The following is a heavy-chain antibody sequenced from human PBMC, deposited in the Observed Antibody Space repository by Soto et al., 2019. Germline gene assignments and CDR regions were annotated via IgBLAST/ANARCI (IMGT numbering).Heavy chain of an antibody. D-gene: IGHD5-18*01. J-gene: IGHJ4*02. V-gene: IGHV1-69*02. CDR1: GGTFSSYT. CDR3: ASFERPYSSDY. Sequence: SVKVSCKASGGTFSSYTISWVRQAPGQGLEWMGRIIPILGIANYAQKFQGRVTITADKSTSTAYMELSSLRSEDTAVYYCASFERPYSSDYWGQGTLLTVSS. CDR2: IIPILGIA.